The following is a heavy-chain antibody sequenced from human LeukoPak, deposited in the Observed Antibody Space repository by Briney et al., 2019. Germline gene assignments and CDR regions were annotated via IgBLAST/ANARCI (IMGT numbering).Heavy chain of an antibody. D-gene: IGHD3-16*02. V-gene: IGHV4-39*01. CDR3: ARLGGYHDPPDY. CDR2: IHYSGST. CDR1: GGSISSPTYY. J-gene: IGHJ4*02. Sequence: SETLSLTCTVSGGSISSPTYYWAWIRQPPGKGLEWIRTIHYSGSTYDNPSLKSRFTISVDTSKNQFFLKLSSVTAADRAVYYCARLGGYHDPPDYWGQGTLVTVSS.